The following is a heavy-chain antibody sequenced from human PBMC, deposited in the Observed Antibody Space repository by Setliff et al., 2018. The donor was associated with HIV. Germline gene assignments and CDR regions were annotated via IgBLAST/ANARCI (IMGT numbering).Heavy chain of an antibody. J-gene: IGHJ4*02. CDR2: IIPIFGTA. CDR3: ARAEYNFWSGYSGVGYFDY. Sequence: ASVKVSCKASGGTFSSYAISWVRQAPGQGLEWVGGIIPIFGTANYAQKFQGRVTITTDESTSTAYMELSSLRSEDTAVYYCARAEYNFWSGYSGVGYFDYWGQGTLVTVSS. V-gene: IGHV1-69*05. CDR1: GGTFSSYA. D-gene: IGHD3-3*01.